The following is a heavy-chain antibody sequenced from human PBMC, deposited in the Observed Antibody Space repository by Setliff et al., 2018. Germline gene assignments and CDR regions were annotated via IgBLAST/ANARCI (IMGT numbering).Heavy chain of an antibody. V-gene: IGHV4-61*08. D-gene: IGHD5-18*01. CDR1: GGSISSGGYY. Sequence: SETLSLTCTVSGGSISSGGYYWSWIRQHPGMGLEWIGYIYYSGSTYYNPSLKSRVTMSVDTSKNQFSLKLSSVTAADTAVYYCATIGLDTAMITGVLFDFWGQGTLVTVSS. CDR2: IYYSGST. J-gene: IGHJ4*02. CDR3: ATIGLDTAMITGVLFDF.